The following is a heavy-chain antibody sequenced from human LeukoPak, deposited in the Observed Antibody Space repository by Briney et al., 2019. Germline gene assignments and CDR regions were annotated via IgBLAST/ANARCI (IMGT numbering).Heavy chain of an antibody. CDR1: GFTFSSYA. D-gene: IGHD5-18*01. CDR3: AREGARGIQLWNTDGYNNY. CDR2: ISGSGGST. Sequence: PGGSLRLSCAASGFTFSSYAMSWVRQAPGKGLEWVSAISGSGGSTYYADSVKGRFTISRDNAKNSLYLQMNSLRAEDTAVYYCAREGARGIQLWNTDGYNNYWGQGTLVTVSS. V-gene: IGHV3-23*01. J-gene: IGHJ4*02.